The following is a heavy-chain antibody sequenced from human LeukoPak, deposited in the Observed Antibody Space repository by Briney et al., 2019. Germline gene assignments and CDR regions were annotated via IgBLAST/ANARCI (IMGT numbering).Heavy chain of an antibody. D-gene: IGHD3-10*01. CDR2: ISGSGGST. CDR3: AKNHVRFGELFSSTFDY. V-gene: IGHV3-23*01. J-gene: IGHJ4*02. Sequence: GGSLRLSCAASGFTFSSYGMSWVRQAPGKGLEWVSAISGSGGSTYYADSVKGRFTISRDNSKNTLYLQMNSLRAEDTAVYYCAKNHVRFGELFSSTFDYWGQGTLVTVSS. CDR1: GFTFSSYG.